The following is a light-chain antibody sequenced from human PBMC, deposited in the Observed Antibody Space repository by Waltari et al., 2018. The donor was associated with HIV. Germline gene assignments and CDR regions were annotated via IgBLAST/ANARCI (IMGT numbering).Light chain of an antibody. CDR2: GAS. CDR3: QQYNNRPPLT. CDR1: QSVSSN. Sequence: EIVMTQSPATLSLSPGERVTLSCRASQSVSSNLAWYQQKPGQAPRLLIYGASTRATGIPARFSGSGSGTEFTLTISSLQSEDFAVYYCQQYNNRPPLTFGGGTKVEIK. V-gene: IGKV3-15*01. J-gene: IGKJ4*01.